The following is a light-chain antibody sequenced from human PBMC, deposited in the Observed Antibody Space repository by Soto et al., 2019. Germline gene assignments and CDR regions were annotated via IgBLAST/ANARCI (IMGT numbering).Light chain of an antibody. CDR2: GAS. Sequence: EIVLTQSPGTLSLSPGERASLSCRASPSVSSSYLAWYQQKPGQAPRLLIYGASSRATGIPDRFSGSGSGTDFTLTISRLEPEDFAVYYCQQCGSSSTFGQGTRLEIK. V-gene: IGKV3-20*01. CDR1: PSVSSSY. J-gene: IGKJ5*01. CDR3: QQCGSSST.